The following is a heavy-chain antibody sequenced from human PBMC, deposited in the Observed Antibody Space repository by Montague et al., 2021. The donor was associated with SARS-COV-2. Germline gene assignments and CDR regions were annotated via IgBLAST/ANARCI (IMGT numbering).Heavy chain of an antibody. J-gene: IGHJ6*02. V-gene: IGHV4-61*02. CDR3: ASLGSPAYCGGDCYLRDYGTDV. Sequence: TLSLTCTVSGGSISSGTYYWSWVRQPAGKGLEWIGRADTSGITTYNPSLGSRITISIDTSANQFSLNLRSVTAADTAVYFCASLGSPAYCGGDCYLRDYGTDVWGQGTRVTVSS. D-gene: IGHD2-21*02. CDR2: ADTSGIT. CDR1: GGSISSGTYY.